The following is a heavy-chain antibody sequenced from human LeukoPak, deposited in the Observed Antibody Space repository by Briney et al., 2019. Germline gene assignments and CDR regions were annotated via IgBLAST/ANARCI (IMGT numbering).Heavy chain of an antibody. J-gene: IGHJ4*02. Sequence: SETLSLTCGVSGDSIRSSNWWSWVRQPPGKGLEWIGEIYHSGRNNYNPSLESRVTISVDKSKNQLSLKLNSVTAADTAMYYCARGGGSFDYWGQGTLVTVSS. CDR1: GDSIRSSNW. V-gene: IGHV4-4*02. CDR2: IYHSGRN. CDR3: ARGGGSFDY. D-gene: IGHD3-10*01.